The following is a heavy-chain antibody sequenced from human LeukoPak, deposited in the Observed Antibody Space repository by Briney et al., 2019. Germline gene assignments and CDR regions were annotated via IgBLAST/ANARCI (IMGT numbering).Heavy chain of an antibody. CDR1: GYSISSGYY. D-gene: IGHD4-17*01. V-gene: IGHV4-38-2*02. CDR3: ARGIGDSLYYYYYYMDV. J-gene: IGHJ6*03. Sequence: SETLSLTCTVSGYSISSGYYWGWIRPPPGKGLEWIGSIYHSGSTYYNPSLMSRVTISVDTSKNQFSLKLSSVTAADTAVYYCARGIGDSLYYYYYYMDVWGKGTTVTVSS. CDR2: IYHSGST.